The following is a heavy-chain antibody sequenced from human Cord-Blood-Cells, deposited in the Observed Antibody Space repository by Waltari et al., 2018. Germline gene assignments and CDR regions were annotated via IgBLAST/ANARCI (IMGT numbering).Heavy chain of an antibody. CDR1: GGSFSGYY. J-gene: IGHJ5*02. Sequence: QVQLQQWGAGLLKPSETLSLTCAVYGGSFSGYYWSWTRQPPGKGLEWIGEINHSGSTNYTPAHKGRVTISVDTSKNQFSLKLSSGTAADTAVYYCARGGRAPATYYDFWSGYWFDPWGQGTLVTVSS. CDR2: INHSGST. D-gene: IGHD3-3*01. V-gene: IGHV4-34*01. CDR3: ARGGRAPATYYDFWSGYWFDP.